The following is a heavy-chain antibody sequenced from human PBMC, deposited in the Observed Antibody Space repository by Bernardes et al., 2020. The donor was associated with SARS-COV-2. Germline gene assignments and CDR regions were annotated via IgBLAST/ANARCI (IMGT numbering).Heavy chain of an antibody. CDR1: RFTFSSYW. Sequence: GGSLRLSCAASRFTFSSYWMHWVRHVPGKGLVWVSRINMDGSVTTYADSVKGRFTISRDNAENTLYLQMTSLGAEGTAVYYGARADCTSTSCHRGAFDIWGQGTMVTVSS. CDR2: INMDGSVT. J-gene: IGHJ3*02. CDR3: ARADCTSTSCHRGAFDI. D-gene: IGHD2-2*01. V-gene: IGHV3-74*01.